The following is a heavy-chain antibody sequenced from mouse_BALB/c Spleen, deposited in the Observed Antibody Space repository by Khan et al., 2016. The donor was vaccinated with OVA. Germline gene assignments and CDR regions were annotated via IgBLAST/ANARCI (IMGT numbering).Heavy chain of an antibody. CDR1: GITFSNYA. CDR3: ARDYWFAY. Sequence: EVELVESGGGLVKPGGSLKLSCAASGITFSNYAMSWVRQSPEKRLEWVASISSGDSTYYPDSVKGRITISRDNARNILYLQMSSLRSEDTAMYYCARDYWFAYWGQGTLVTVSA. V-gene: IGHV5-6-5*01. CDR2: ISSGDST. J-gene: IGHJ3*01.